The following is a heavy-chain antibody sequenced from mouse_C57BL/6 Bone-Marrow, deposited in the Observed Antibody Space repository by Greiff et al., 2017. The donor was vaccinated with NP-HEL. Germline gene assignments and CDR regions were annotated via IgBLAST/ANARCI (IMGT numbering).Heavy chain of an antibody. V-gene: IGHV3-8*01. Sequence: DVKLQESGPGLANPSQTLSLPCSVTGYSITSDYWNWIRKFPGNKLEYMGYISYSGSTYYNPSLKSRISITRDTSKNQYYLQLNSVTTEDTATYDCARSPLWLRRNYYAMDYWGQGTSVTVSS. D-gene: IGHD2-2*01. CDR2: ISYSGST. CDR3: ARSPLWLRRNYYAMDY. J-gene: IGHJ4*01. CDR1: GYSITSDY.